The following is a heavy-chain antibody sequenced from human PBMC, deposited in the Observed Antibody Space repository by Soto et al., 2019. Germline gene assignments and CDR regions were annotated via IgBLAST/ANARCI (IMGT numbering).Heavy chain of an antibody. CDR1: GFTFSSYS. CDR2: ISSSSSYI. CDR3: APREYSYGYAFDI. V-gene: IGHV3-21*01. J-gene: IGHJ3*02. Sequence: EVQLVESGGGLVKPGGSLRLSCAASGFTFSSYSMNWVRQAPGKGLEWVSSISSSSSYIYYADSVKGRFTISRDNAKNSLYLQMNSLRAEDTAVYYCAPREYSYGYAFDIWGQGTMVTVSS. D-gene: IGHD5-18*01.